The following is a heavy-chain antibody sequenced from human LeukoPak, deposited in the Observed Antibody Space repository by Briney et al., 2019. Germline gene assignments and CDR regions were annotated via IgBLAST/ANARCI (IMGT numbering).Heavy chain of an antibody. CDR2: INTNTGNP. CDR1: GYTFTSYA. D-gene: IGHD2-2*01. CDR3: ARGKYQLRHDAFDI. V-gene: IGHV7-4-1*02. Sequence: GASVKVSCKASGYTFTSYAMNWVRQAPGQGLEWMGWINTNTGNPTYAQGFTGRSVFSLDTSVSTAYLQISSLKAEDTAVYYCARGKYQLRHDAFDIWGQGTVVTVSS. J-gene: IGHJ3*02.